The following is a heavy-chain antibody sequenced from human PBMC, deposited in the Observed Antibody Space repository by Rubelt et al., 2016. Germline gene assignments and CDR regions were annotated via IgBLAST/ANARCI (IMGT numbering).Heavy chain of an antibody. Sequence: EVQLVESGGGLVQPGGSLRLSCAASGFTFSTYSMNWVRQAPGKGLEWLSYISGSTSTIFYADSVKGRFTIARDNAKNSLYLQRDSLGAEDSAVYYCARAGGSYRLDFWGQGTLVTVSS. CDR3: ARAGGSYRLDF. D-gene: IGHD1-26*01. CDR1: GFTFSTYS. CDR2: ISGSTSTI. V-gene: IGHV3-48*04. J-gene: IGHJ4*02.